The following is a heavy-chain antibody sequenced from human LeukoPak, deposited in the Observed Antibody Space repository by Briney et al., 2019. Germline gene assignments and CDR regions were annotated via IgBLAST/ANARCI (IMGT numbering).Heavy chain of an antibody. CDR1: GFTVSSNY. V-gene: IGHV3-53*01. CDR2: IYSGGST. D-gene: IGHD1-26*01. CDR3: AKDSWSGSYDFGY. J-gene: IGHJ4*02. Sequence: GGSLRLSCAASGFTVSSNYMSWVRQAPGKGLEWDSLIYSGGSTYYADSVKGRFTISRDNSKNTLYLQMNSLRAEDTAVYYCAKDSWSGSYDFGYWGQGTLVTVSS.